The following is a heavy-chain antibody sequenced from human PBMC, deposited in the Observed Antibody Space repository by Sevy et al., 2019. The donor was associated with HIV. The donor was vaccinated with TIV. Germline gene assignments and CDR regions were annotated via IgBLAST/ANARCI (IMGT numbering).Heavy chain of an antibody. J-gene: IGHJ4*01. CDR2: VDPSAGNT. CDR1: GVTFTNNY. Sequence: ASVKVSCKASGVTFTNNYIHWVRQAPGQGLEWMGMVDPSAGNTTYAQKFQGRVTMTRDTSTSILYMDLSSLRSEDTAVYYCVRSDPDQHFDSWGHGTLVTVSS. V-gene: IGHV1-46*01. CDR3: VRSDPDQHFDS.